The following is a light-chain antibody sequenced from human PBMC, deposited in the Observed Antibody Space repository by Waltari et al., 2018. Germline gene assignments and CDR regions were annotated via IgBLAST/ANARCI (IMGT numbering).Light chain of an antibody. J-gene: IGLJ2*01. CDR2: STD. CDR3: ATWDDRLTGVL. Sequence: QSLLPQPPSASGTPGQRVTFSCSGSYSYIGRNVVNWYQQLPGAAPRLLIYSTDQRPSGVPDRFSGSKSGTAASLAISGLQSEDEADYYCATWDDRLTGVLFGGGTKVTVL. V-gene: IGLV1-44*01. CDR1: YSYIGRNV.